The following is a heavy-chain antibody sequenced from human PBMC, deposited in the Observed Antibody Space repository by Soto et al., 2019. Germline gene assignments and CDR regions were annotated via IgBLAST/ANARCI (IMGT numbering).Heavy chain of an antibody. D-gene: IGHD6-13*01. CDR2: INWNSGSI. J-gene: IGHJ5*02. CDR3: ARAAAGNWFDP. CDR1: GFTFDDYA. V-gene: IGHV3-9*01. Sequence: GGSLRLSCAASGFTFDDYAMHWVRQVPGKGLEWVSGINWNSGSIGYGDSVKGRFTISRDNAKNSLYLQMNSLRAEDTAVYYCARAAAGNWFDPWGQGTLVTVSS.